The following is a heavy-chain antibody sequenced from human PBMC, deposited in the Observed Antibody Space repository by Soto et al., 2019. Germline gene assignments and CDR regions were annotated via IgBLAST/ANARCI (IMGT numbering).Heavy chain of an antibody. D-gene: IGHD2-8*01. Sequence: ASVKVSCKVSGYSLTELSMHWVRQASGKGLEWMGSINPDNDKTIYAQKFQGRVTMTKDTSTSTVYMELSSLRSGDTAVYYCARGMLDSYYYYGMDAWGQGTTVTVSS. J-gene: IGHJ6*02. V-gene: IGHV1-24*01. CDR3: ARGMLDSYYYYGMDA. CDR1: GYSLTELS. CDR2: INPDNDKT.